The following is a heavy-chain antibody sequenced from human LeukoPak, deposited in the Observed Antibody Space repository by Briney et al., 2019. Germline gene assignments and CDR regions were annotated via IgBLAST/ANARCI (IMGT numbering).Heavy chain of an antibody. CDR1: GGSISSTSHY. J-gene: IGHJ3*02. V-gene: IGHV4-39*01. D-gene: IGHD2-2*01. CDR2: IYYSGST. CDR3: ARLRTTSHDAFDI. Sequence: SGTLSLTCTVSGGSISSTSHYWGWIRQPPGKGLEWIGSIYYSGSTYYNSSLKSRVTISVDATKNQFSLKLSSVIAADTAIYYCARLRTTSHDAFDIWGQGTIVTVSS.